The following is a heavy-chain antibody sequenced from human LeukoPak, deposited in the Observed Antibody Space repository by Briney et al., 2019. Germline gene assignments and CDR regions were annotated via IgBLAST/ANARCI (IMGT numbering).Heavy chain of an antibody. J-gene: IGHJ4*02. CDR2: IYSGGST. V-gene: IGHV3-66*01. CDR3: ARGIAAPGDYFDY. Sequence: PGGSLRLSCAASGFTVSSNYMSWVRQAPGKGLEWVSVIYSGGSTYYADSVKGRFTISRDNSKNTLYLQMNSLRAEDTAVYYCARGIAAPGDYFDYWGQGTLVTVSS. D-gene: IGHD6-13*01. CDR1: GFTVSSNY.